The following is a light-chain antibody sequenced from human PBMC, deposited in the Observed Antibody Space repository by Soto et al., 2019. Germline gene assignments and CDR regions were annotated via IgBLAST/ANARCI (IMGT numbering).Light chain of an antibody. CDR2: KAS. Sequence: DIQMTQSPSTLSASVGDRVTITCRASQSISSWLAWYQQKPGKAPNLLIYKASSLESGVPSRFSSSGSGTEFTLTISSLQPDYFATYYCQQYNSYPLTFGGGTKVEIK. CDR1: QSISSW. CDR3: QQYNSYPLT. V-gene: IGKV1-5*03. J-gene: IGKJ4*01.